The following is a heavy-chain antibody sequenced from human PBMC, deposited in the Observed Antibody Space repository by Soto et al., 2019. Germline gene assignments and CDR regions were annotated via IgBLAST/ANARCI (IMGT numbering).Heavy chain of an antibody. CDR3: ARGWGRIFDY. J-gene: IGHJ4*02. Sequence: QVQLQQWGAGLLKPSETLSLTCAVYGGSFSGYYWNWIRQPPGKGLEWIGEINHSGSTNYNPSLTCRVTLSVDTSKNQFSLKLSSVTAAATAVYYCARGWGRIFDYWGQGTLVTVSS. CDR1: GGSFSGYY. CDR2: INHSGST. V-gene: IGHV4-34*01. D-gene: IGHD7-27*01.